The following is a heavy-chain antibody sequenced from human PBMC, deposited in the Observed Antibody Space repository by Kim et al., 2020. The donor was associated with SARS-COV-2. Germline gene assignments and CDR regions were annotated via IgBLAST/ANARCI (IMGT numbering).Heavy chain of an antibody. D-gene: IGHD3-10*01. J-gene: IGHJ6*03. CDR3: GRGRVSYNYYMDV. Sequence: ESGKGRFTISGDNSKNTVYLQMNSLRTEDTAVYYCGRGRVSYNYYMDVWGKGTTVTVSS. V-gene: IGHV3-30*07.